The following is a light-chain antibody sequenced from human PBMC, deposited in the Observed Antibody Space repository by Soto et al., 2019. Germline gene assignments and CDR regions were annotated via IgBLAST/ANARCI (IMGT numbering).Light chain of an antibody. J-gene: IGLJ1*01. CDR3: CSYAGTYAFYV. Sequence: QSALTQPASVSGSPGQSITISCTGTSSDVGSYNLVSWYQQHPGKAPKLMIYEVSKRPSGVSNRFSGSKSANTASLTISGLQADDEADYYCCSYAGTYAFYVFGTGTKLTVL. V-gene: IGLV2-23*02. CDR2: EVS. CDR1: SSDVGSYNL.